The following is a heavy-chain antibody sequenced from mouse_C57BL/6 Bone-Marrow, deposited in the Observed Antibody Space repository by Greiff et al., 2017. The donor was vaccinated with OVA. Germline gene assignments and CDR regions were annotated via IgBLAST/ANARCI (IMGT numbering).Heavy chain of an antibody. V-gene: IGHV5-15*01. CDR3: ARHGYPYYFDY. J-gene: IGHJ2*01. D-gene: IGHD2-2*01. Sequence: DVHLVESGGGLVQPGGSLKLSCAASGFTFSDYGMAWVRQAPRKGPEWVASISNLAYSIYYADTVTGRFTISRENAKNTLYLEMSSLRSEDTAMYYCARHGYPYYFDYWGQGTTLTVSS. CDR1: GFTFSDYG. CDR2: ISNLAYSI.